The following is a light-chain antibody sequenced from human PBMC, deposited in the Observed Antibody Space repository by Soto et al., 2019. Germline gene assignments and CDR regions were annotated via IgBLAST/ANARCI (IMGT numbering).Light chain of an antibody. CDR3: QQYDNLPSIT. J-gene: IGKJ5*01. V-gene: IGKV1-33*01. Sequence: DIQMTQSPSSLSASVGDRVTITCQASQDISNYLNWYQQKPGKAPKLLIYDASNLETGVPSRFSGSGSGTDFTFTISSLQPEDIATYYCQQYDNLPSITFGQGTLLEV. CDR2: DAS. CDR1: QDISNY.